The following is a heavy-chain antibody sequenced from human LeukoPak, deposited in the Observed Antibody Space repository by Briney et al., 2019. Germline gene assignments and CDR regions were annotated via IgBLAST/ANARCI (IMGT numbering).Heavy chain of an antibody. CDR3: ARQGDSSTVGRGGPFYYYYYYMDV. Sequence: GGSLRLSCAASGFTFSSYSMNWVRQAPGKGLEWVSSISSSSSYIYYADSVKGRFTISRDNAKNSLYLQMNSLRAEDTAVYYCARQGDSSTVGRGGPFYYYYYYMDVWGKGTTVTISS. J-gene: IGHJ6*03. CDR1: GFTFSSYS. V-gene: IGHV3-21*01. D-gene: IGHD3-10*01. CDR2: ISSSSSYI.